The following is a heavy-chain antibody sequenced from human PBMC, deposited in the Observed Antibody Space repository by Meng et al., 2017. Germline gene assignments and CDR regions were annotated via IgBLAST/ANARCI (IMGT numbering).Heavy chain of an antibody. CDR1: GYTFTSYG. Sequence: ASVKVSCKASGYTFTSYGISWVRQAPGQGLEWMGWISAYNGNTNYAQKLQGRVTMTTDTSTSTAYMELRSLRSDDTAVYYCARGLLWFGETTGVFDYWGQETLVTVSS. V-gene: IGHV1-18*01. D-gene: IGHD3-10*01. CDR2: ISAYNGNT. CDR3: ARGLLWFGETTGVFDY. J-gene: IGHJ4*02.